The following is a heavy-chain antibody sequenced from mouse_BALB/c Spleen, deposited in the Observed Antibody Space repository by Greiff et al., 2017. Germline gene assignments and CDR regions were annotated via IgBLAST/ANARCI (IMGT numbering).Heavy chain of an antibody. CDR2: ISSGGGST. Sequence: EVKLVESGGGLVKPGGSLKLSCAASGFAFSSYDMSWVRQTPEKRLEWVAYISSGGGSTYYPDTVKGRFTISRDNAKNTLYLQMSSLKSEDTAMYYCGRQRGPFDYWGQGTTRTVSA. CDR3: GRQRGPFDY. CDR1: GFAFSSYD. V-gene: IGHV5-12-1*01. J-gene: IGHJ2*01.